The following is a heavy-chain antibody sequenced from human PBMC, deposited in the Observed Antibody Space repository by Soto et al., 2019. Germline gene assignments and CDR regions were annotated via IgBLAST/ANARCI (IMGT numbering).Heavy chain of an antibody. CDR2: IWYDGSNK. CDR3: ARGAPTMVRGVEDYYYYGMDV. Sequence: PGGSLRLSCAASGFTFSSNGMHWVRQAPGKGLEWVAVIWYDGSNKYYADSVKGRFTISRDNSKNTLYLQMNSLRAEDTAVYYCARGAPTMVRGVEDYYYYGMDVWGQGTTVTVSS. J-gene: IGHJ6*02. CDR1: GFTFSSNG. V-gene: IGHV3-33*01. D-gene: IGHD3-10*01.